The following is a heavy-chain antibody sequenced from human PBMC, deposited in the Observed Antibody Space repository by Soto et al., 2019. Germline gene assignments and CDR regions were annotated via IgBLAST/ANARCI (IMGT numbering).Heavy chain of an antibody. CDR2: IYHTGNA. CDR1: GDSISKSRFY. D-gene: IGHD3-22*01. CDR3: ARDYFDSSDYTTNLIDP. Sequence: SETLALTCSVSGDSISKSRFYWAWIRQPPGEGLEWIGSIYHTGNAYYNPSLKSRVTIFVDTSKNQFSLKLTSVTAADTALYYCARDYFDSSDYTTNLIDPWGQGTLVSVSS. J-gene: IGHJ5*02. V-gene: IGHV4-39*01.